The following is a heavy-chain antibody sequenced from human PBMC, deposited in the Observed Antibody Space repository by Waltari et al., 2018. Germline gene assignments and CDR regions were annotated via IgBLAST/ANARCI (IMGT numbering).Heavy chain of an antibody. J-gene: IGHJ4*02. CDR1: GFTVSSNY. Sequence: EVQLVETGGGLIQPGGSLRLSCAASGFTVSSNYMSWVRQAPGKGLEWVSVINSGGSTYYADSVKGRFTISRDNSKNTLYLQMNSLRAEDTAVYYCARGNSLESELRDWGQGTLVTVSS. CDR3: ARGNSLESELRD. CDR2: INSGGST. V-gene: IGHV3-53*02. D-gene: IGHD1-26*01.